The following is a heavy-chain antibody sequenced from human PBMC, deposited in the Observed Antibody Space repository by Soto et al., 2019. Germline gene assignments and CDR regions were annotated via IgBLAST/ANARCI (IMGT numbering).Heavy chain of an antibody. J-gene: IGHJ6*02. D-gene: IGHD5-12*01. CDR3: ARALTGYDPIGMDV. CDR2: IYYNGGT. V-gene: IGHV4-61*01. Sequence: SETLSLTCTVSGGSVSSGTYYWSWIRQPPGKGLEWIGYIYYNGGTDYNPSLKSRVTISLDTPKNQFSLHLYSVTAAATAIYPCARALTGYDPIGMDVWGQGTTVTVSS. CDR1: GGSVSSGTYY.